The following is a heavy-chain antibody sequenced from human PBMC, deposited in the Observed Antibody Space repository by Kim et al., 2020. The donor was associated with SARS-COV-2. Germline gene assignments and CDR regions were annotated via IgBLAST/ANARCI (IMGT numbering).Heavy chain of an antibody. Sequence: GGSLRLSCAASGFTFDDYAMHWVRQAPGKGLEWVSLISWDGGSTYYADSVKGRFTISRDNSKNSLYLQMNSLRAEDTALYYCARGMGCSSTSCYFVRAREYYFDYWGQGTLVTVSS. CDR1: GFTFDDYA. CDR2: ISWDGGST. J-gene: IGHJ4*02. D-gene: IGHD2-2*01. V-gene: IGHV3-43D*03. CDR3: ARGMGCSSTSCYFVRAREYYFDY.